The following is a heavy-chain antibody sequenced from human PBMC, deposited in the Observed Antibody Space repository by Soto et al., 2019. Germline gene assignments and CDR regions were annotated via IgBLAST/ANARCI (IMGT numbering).Heavy chain of an antibody. V-gene: IGHV3-7*01. Sequence: EAQLVESGGGLVQPGGSLRLSCAASGFIFSRDGMSWVRQAPEKGLEWVANINQDGSEVYYVDSVKGRFTISRDNAKSSLSLQMDSLSVEDTDVYYCEMSDTARAAGYHGLGVWGQGTTVTVSS. CDR2: INQDGSEV. CDR1: GFIFSRDG. CDR3: EMSDTARAAGYHGLGV. D-gene: IGHD5-18*01. J-gene: IGHJ6*02.